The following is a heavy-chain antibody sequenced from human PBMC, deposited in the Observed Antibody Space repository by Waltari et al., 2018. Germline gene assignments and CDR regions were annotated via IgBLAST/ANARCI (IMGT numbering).Heavy chain of an antibody. CDR1: GYTFTSYA. Sequence: QVQLVQSGAEVKKPGASVKVSCKASGYTFTSYAMHWVRQAPGQRLEWMGWINAGNGNTKYSQKFQGRVTITRDTSASTAYMELSSLRSEDTAVYYCARAPITIFGVVRCYFDYWGQGTLVTVSS. D-gene: IGHD3-3*01. V-gene: IGHV1-3*01. J-gene: IGHJ4*02. CDR2: INAGNGNT. CDR3: ARAPITIFGVVRCYFDY.